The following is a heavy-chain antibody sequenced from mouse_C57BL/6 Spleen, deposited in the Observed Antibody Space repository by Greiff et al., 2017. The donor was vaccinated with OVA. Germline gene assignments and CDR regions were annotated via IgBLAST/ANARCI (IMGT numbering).Heavy chain of an antibody. D-gene: IGHD2-4*01. CDR1: GYAFSSSW. CDR3: ARGGIYYDYDVDY. V-gene: IGHV1-82*01. Sequence: VQLQQSGPELVKPGASVKISCKASGYAFSSSWMNWVKQRPGKGLEWIGRLYPGDGDTNYNGKFKGKATLTADKSSSTAYMQLSSLTSEDSAVYFCARGGIYYDYDVDYWGQGTTLTVSS. CDR2: LYPGDGDT. J-gene: IGHJ2*01.